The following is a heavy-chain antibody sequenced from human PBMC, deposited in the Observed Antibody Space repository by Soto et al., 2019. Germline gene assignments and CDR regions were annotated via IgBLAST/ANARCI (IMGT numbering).Heavy chain of an antibody. CDR1: GGTFSSYA. CDR2: IIPIFGTA. CDR3: AKNVTTRPWFDP. J-gene: IGHJ5*02. V-gene: IGHV1-69*13. Sequence: SVKVSCKASGGTFSSYAISWVRQAPGQGLEWMGGIIPIFGTANYAQKFQGRVTITADESTSTAYMELTSVLAADTAVYYCAKNVTTRPWFDPWGQGTLVTVSS. D-gene: IGHD1-1*01.